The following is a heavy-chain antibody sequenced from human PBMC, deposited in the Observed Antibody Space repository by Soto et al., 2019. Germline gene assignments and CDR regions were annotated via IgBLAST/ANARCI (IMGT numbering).Heavy chain of an antibody. CDR2: INKNGDNI. V-gene: IGHV3-23*01. J-gene: IGHJ4*01. Sequence: VGSLRLSCAASGFTFSSYAMTWVRQAPGKGLEWVSIINKNGDNIYYADSVKGRFTISRDNSKNTLYLHMNSLRAEDTAIYYCAKANNYDFWKGYFPSFDYWGRGTLVTVSS. CDR3: AKANNYDFWKGYFPSFDY. D-gene: IGHD3-3*01. CDR1: GFTFSSYA.